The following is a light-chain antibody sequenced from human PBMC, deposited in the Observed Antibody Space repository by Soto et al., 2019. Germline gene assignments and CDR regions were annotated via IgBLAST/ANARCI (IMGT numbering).Light chain of an antibody. CDR2: GAS. J-gene: IGKJ1*01. CDR3: QQYNNWPPT. CDR1: QSVSSN. Sequence: EIVMTQSPATLPVSPGERATLSCRASQSVSSNLAWYQQKPGQAPRLLIYGASTRATGIPARFSGSGSGTEFTLTISSLQSEDFAVHYCQQYNNWPPTFGQGTKVEIK. V-gene: IGKV3-15*01.